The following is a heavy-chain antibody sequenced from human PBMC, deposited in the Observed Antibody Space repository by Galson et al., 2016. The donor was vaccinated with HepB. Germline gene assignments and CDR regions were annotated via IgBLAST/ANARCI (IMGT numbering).Heavy chain of an antibody. CDR2: TYYRSKWYF. Sequence: CAISGDSVSSKTSAWNWIRQSPSRGLEWLGRTYYRSKWYFDYAESLKGRITINPNTSKNQFSLHLNSVTPGDTAIYFCARVYGINNNNVMDVWGQGTTVTVSS. CDR1: GDSVSSKTSA. D-gene: IGHD1-14*01. V-gene: IGHV6-1*01. J-gene: IGHJ6*02. CDR3: ARVYGINNNNVMDV.